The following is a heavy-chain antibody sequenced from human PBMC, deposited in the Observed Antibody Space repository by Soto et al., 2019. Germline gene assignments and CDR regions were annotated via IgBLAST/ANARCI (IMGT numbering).Heavy chain of an antibody. D-gene: IGHD5-12*01. J-gene: IGHJ6*04. Sequence: GGSLRLSCAASGLTFDDYTMHWVRQAPGKGLEWVSLISWDGGSTYYAPSVKGRFTISGDNSKNSLFLQMNCLRTEDTALYYCAKDMNGGYDYYYYYGMDVWGKGTTVTVSS. CDR3: AKDMNGGYDYYYYYGMDV. V-gene: IGHV3-43*01. CDR1: GLTFDDYT. CDR2: ISWDGGST.